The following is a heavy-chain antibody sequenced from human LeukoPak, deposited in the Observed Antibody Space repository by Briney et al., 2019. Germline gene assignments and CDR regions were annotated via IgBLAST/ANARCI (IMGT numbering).Heavy chain of an antibody. D-gene: IGHD5-24*01. Sequence: GSSLRLFCAASGFPLDDYAMHWVRQAPRRGLAGVSGISVNSGSIGYADSVKGRFTISRDNAKNCLYLQMNSLRAEDTALYYCAKDVRRWLQAGFDYWGQGTLVTVCS. CDR3: AKDVRRWLQAGFDY. J-gene: IGHJ4*02. CDR1: GFPLDDYA. V-gene: IGHV3-9*01. CDR2: ISVNSGSI.